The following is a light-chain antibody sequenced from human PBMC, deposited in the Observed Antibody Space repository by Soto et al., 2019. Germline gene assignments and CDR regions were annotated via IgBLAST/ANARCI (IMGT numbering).Light chain of an antibody. V-gene: IGKV1-39*01. CDR2: AAS. CDR1: QSISSY. J-gene: IGKJ5*01. Sequence: DIQMTQSPSSLSASVGDRVTITCRASQSISSYLNWYQQKPGKAPKLLIYAASSLQSGVPSKFSGSGSGTDFTLPISSLQPEDFATYYCQPSYSTPTFGQGTRLEIK. CDR3: QPSYSTPT.